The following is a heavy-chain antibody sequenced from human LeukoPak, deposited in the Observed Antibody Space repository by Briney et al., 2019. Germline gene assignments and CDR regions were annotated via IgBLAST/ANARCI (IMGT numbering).Heavy chain of an antibody. CDR2: INGDGSVK. CDR1: GFSFSSYW. D-gene: IGHD3-22*01. CDR3: AREVRSYYDSSGLYYFDY. J-gene: IGHJ4*02. Sequence: GGSLRLSCAASGFSFSSYWMTWVRQGTGKGLEWVSNINGDGSVKHYMDSVKGRFTISRDNAKNSLYLQMNSLRAEDTAVYYCAREVRSYYDSSGLYYFDYWGQGTLVTVSS. V-gene: IGHV3-7*01.